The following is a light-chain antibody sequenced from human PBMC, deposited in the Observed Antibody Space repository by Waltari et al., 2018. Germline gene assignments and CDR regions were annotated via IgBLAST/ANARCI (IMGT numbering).Light chain of an antibody. CDR1: YSNVGGYDL. Sequence: QSALTQPASVSGSLGQSISLSCIGTYSNVGGYDLVSWYHQRPGEAPKLLIYEVLKRPSGISNRFSGSKSGNAASLTISALQPEDEGTYYCCSYASSSPRLIFGGGTELSVL. CDR3: CSYASSSPRLI. J-gene: IGLJ2*01. CDR2: EVL. V-gene: IGLV2-23*02.